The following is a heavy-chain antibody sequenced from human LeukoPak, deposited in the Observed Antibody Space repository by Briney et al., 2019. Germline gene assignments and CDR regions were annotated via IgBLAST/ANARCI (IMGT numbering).Heavy chain of an antibody. V-gene: IGHV1-46*01. Sequence: ASVKVSCKASGYTFTSYYMHWVRQASGQGLEWMGIINPSGGSTSYAQKFQGRVTMTRDMSASTVYMELSSLRSEDTAVYYCARAEYYYDSSGYYPDYWGQGTLVTVSS. J-gene: IGHJ4*02. CDR3: ARAEYYYDSSGYYPDY. D-gene: IGHD3-22*01. CDR1: GYTFTSYY. CDR2: INPSGGST.